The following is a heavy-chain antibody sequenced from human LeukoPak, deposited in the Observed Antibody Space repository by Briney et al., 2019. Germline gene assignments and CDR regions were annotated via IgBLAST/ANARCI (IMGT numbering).Heavy chain of an antibody. CDR1: GGSFSGYY. V-gene: IGHV4-34*01. Sequence: SETLSLTCAVYGGSFSGYYWSWIRQPPGKGLEWIGEINHSGSTNYNPSLKSRVTISVDTSKNQFSLKLSSVTAADTAVYYCARATPVVTIFGVVIIGGQFDYWGQGTLVTVSS. D-gene: IGHD3-3*01. J-gene: IGHJ4*02. CDR2: INHSGST. CDR3: ARATPVVTIFGVVIIGGQFDY.